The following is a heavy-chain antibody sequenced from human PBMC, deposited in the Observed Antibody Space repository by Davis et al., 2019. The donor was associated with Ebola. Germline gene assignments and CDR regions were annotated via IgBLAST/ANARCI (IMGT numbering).Heavy chain of an antibody. CDR2: MYYTGST. V-gene: IGHV4-30-4*01. J-gene: IGHJ6*02. CDR3: ARGGEMAARIGFYYGMDI. D-gene: IGHD5-24*01. CDR1: GDSISSGDYY. Sequence: MPSETLSFTCIVSGDSISSGDYYWSWVRQPPGKGLEWIAYMYYTGSTYYNPSLKSRVTISIDTSRNQFSLKLSSMTAADTAVYYCARGGEMAARIGFYYGMDIWGQGTTVTVSS.